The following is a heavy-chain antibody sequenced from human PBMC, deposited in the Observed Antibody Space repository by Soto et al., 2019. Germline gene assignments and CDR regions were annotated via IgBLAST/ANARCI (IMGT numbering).Heavy chain of an antibody. CDR1: GFTFSSYA. Sequence: PGGSLRLSCAASGFTFSSYAMSWVRQAPGKGLEWVSAISGSGGSTYYADSVKGRFTISRDNSKNTLYLQMNSLRAEDTAVYYCAKGLYSGYPRLPPDAFDIWGQGTMVTVSS. J-gene: IGHJ3*02. CDR2: ISGSGGST. CDR3: AKGLYSGYPRLPPDAFDI. D-gene: IGHD5-12*01. V-gene: IGHV3-23*01.